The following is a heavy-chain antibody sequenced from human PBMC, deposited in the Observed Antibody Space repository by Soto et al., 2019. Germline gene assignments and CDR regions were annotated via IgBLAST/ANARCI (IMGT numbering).Heavy chain of an antibody. Sequence: SVKVSCKASGYTFTSYGISWVRQAPGQGLEWMGWISAYNGNTNYAQKLQGRVTMTTDTSTSTAYMELRSLRSDDTAVYYCARVYPATYYYDSSGFDYWGQGTLVTVSS. J-gene: IGHJ4*02. CDR3: ARVYPATYYYDSSGFDY. V-gene: IGHV1-18*01. D-gene: IGHD3-22*01. CDR2: ISAYNGNT. CDR1: GYTFTSYG.